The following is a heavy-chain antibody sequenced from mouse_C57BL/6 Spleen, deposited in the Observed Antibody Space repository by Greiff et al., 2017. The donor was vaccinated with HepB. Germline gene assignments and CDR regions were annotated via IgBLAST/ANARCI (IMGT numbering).Heavy chain of an antibody. V-gene: IGHV1-76*01. CDR2: IYPGSGNT. CDR1: GYTFTDYY. CDR3: ARLPGYYYAMDY. J-gene: IGHJ4*01. Sequence: VQLQQSGAELVRPGASVKLSCKASGYTFTDYYINWVKQRPGQGLEWIARIYPGSGNTYYNEKFKGKATLTAEKSSSTAYMQRSSLTSEDSAVYFCARLPGYYYAMDYWGQGTSVTVSS. D-gene: IGHD2-2*01.